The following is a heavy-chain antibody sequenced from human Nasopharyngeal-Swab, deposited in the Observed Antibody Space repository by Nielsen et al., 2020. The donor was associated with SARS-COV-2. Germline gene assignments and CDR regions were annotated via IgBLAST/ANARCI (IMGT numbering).Heavy chain of an antibody. V-gene: IGHV4-59*01. J-gene: IGHJ5*02. CDR2: IYYSGST. Sequence: WIRQPPGKRLEWIRYIYYSGSTNYNPSLKSRVTISVDTSKNQFSLKLSSVTAADTAVYYCARERIAARLPDRWFDPWGQGTLVTVSS. D-gene: IGHD6-6*01. CDR3: ARERIAARLPDRWFDP.